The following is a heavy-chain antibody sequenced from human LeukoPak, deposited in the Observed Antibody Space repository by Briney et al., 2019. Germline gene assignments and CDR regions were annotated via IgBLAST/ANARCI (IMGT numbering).Heavy chain of an antibody. CDR3: ARTHINGWCFDS. CDR1: GFTFNSYT. CDR2: ISGSGSST. Sequence: PGGSLRLSCAASGFTFNSYTMTWVRQAPGKGLEWVSTISGSGSSTYYADSVKGRFTISRDNSKNTLYLQMSSLRAEDTAVYYCARTHINGWCFDSWGQGTLVTVSS. J-gene: IGHJ4*02. D-gene: IGHD6-19*01. V-gene: IGHV3-23*01.